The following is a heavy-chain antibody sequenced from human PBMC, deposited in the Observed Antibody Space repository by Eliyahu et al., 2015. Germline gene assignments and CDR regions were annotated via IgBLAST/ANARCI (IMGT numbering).Heavy chain of an antibody. V-gene: IGHV3-23*04. D-gene: IGHD4-17*01. J-gene: IGHJ4*02. CDR3: AREDDYGDYTDY. CDR2: ISGSGGST. Sequence: EVQLVESGGGLVQPGGSLXLSCAXSGFTFSSYAMSWVRQAPGKGLEWVSAISGSGGSTYYADSVKGRFTISRDNSKNTLYLQMNSLRAEDTAVYYCAREDDYGDYTDYWGQGTLVTVSS. CDR1: GFTFSSYA.